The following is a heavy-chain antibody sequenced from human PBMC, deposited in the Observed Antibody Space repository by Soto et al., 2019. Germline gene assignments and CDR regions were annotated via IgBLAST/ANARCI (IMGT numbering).Heavy chain of an antibody. D-gene: IGHD6-13*01. CDR3: AVPGAGDFDY. V-gene: IGHV4-4*02. Sequence: LSLTCAVSGASISTNNWWSWVRQPPGKGLEWIGEVYHSGSTNCNPSLKSRVTISIDKSKNQYSLRLTSMTPADTAVYYCAVPGAGDFDYWSQGTLVTVSS. CDR1: GASISTNNW. CDR2: VYHSGST. J-gene: IGHJ4*02.